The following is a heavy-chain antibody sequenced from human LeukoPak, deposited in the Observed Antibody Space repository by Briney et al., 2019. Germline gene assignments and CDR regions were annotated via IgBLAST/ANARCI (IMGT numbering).Heavy chain of an antibody. V-gene: IGHV3-21*01. Sequence: PGGSLRLSCAASGFSFSTYYVNWVRQAPGKGLEWVSCISSSSTYIYYSDSVRGRFAISRDNAKNSLYLQMNSLRAEDTAVYYCVRENHGSFDYWGQESRDTVSS. CDR3: VRENHGSFDY. CDR2: ISSSSTYI. D-gene: IGHD1-14*01. CDR1: GFSFSTYY. J-gene: IGHJ4*02.